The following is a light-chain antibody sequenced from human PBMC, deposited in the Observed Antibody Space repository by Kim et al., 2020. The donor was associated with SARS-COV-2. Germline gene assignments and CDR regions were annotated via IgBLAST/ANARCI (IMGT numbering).Light chain of an antibody. Sequence: DIQMTQSPSSLSASIGDRVTITCRASQGITNHLAWFQQRPGKAPKSLIYAASNLQSGVPSKFSGSGSGTDFTLTIASLQPEDFATYNCEQYNSYPLTFGGGTKVDIK. CDR3: EQYNSYPLT. CDR2: AAS. CDR1: QGITNH. J-gene: IGKJ4*01. V-gene: IGKV1-16*02.